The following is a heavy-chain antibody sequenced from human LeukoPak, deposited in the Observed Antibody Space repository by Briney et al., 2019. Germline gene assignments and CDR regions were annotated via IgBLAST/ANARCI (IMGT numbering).Heavy chain of an antibody. V-gene: IGHV3-74*01. CDR2: INSDGRST. Sequence: GGSLRLSCVASGFTFSRYWMHWVRQAPGKGLVWVSRINSDGRSTNYADSVKGRFSISRDNAENTLYLQMNSLRVEDTAVYYCVREGSGSTHYMDVWGKGTTVTVSS. CDR1: GFTFSRYW. CDR3: VREGSGSTHYMDV. J-gene: IGHJ6*03. D-gene: IGHD3-10*01.